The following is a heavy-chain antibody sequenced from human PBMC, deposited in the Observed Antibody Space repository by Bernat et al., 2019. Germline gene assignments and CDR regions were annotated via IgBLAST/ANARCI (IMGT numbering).Heavy chain of an antibody. CDR3: ARDRPDILTAYAY. CDR2: IIPILGIA. D-gene: IGHD3-9*01. J-gene: IGHJ4*02. V-gene: IGHV1-69*04. CDR1: GGTFSSYA. Sequence: QVQLVQSGAEVKKPGSSVKVSCKASGGTFSSYAISWVRQAPGQGLEWMGRIIPILGIANYAQKFQGRVTITADKSTSTAYMELSSLRSEDTAVYYCARDRPDILTAYAYWGQGTLVTVSS.